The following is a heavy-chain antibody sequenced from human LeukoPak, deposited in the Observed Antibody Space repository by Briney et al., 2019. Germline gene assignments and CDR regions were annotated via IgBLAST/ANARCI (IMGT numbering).Heavy chain of an antibody. D-gene: IGHD3-9*01. CDR3: AREYGRYFDWFDP. V-gene: IGHV3-30*14. J-gene: IGHJ5*02. CDR1: GFTFSSYA. Sequence: PGGSLRLSCAASGFTFSSYAMHWVRQAPGKGLEWVAVISYDGSNKYYADSVKGRFTISRDNSKNTLYFQMNSLRVEDTAVYYCAREYGRYFDWFDPRGQGTLVTVSS. CDR2: ISYDGSNK.